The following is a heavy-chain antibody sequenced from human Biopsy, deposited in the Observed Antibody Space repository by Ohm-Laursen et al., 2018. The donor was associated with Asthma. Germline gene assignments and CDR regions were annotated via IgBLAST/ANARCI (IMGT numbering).Heavy chain of an antibody. CDR3: ARDPHNSYLASLRTKFNYYYYGMDV. V-gene: IGHV1-69*13. Sequence: VKISCKASGGTFSSYAISWVRQAPGQGLEWMGGIIPIFGTTNYAQKFQGRVTITADESTSTAYMELSSLRSEDTAVYYCARDPHNSYLASLRTKFNYYYYGMDVWGQGTTVTVSS. CDR2: IIPIFGTT. D-gene: IGHD1-7*01. CDR1: GGTFSSYA. J-gene: IGHJ6*02.